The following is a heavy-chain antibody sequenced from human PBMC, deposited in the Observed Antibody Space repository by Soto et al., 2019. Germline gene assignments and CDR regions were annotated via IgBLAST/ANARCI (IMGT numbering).Heavy chain of an antibody. CDR2: IDPSDSYT. V-gene: IGHV5-10-1*01. D-gene: IGHD4-17*01. J-gene: IGHJ5*02. Sequence: PGESLKISCKGSGYSFTSYWISWVRQMPGKGLEWMGRIDPSDSYTNYSPSFQGHVTISADKSISTAYLQWSSLKASDTAMYYCARRPRTTVTTRGNNWFDPWGQGTLVTVSS. CDR1: GYSFTSYW. CDR3: ARRPRTTVTTRGNNWFDP.